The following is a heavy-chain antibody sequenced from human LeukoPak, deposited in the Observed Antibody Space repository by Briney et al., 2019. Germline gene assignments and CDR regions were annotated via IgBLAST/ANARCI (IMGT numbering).Heavy chain of an antibody. CDR2: IYPGDSDT. V-gene: IGHV5-51*01. Sequence: GESLKISCKGSGYSFTSYWIGWVRQMPGKGLEWMGIIYPGDSDTRYSPSFQGQVTISADKSISTAYLQWSSLKASDTAMYYCARPTLYDYVWGSYLTPYYFDYWGQGTLVTVSS. J-gene: IGHJ4*02. CDR1: GYSFTSYW. D-gene: IGHD3-16*02. CDR3: ARPTLYDYVWGSYLTPYYFDY.